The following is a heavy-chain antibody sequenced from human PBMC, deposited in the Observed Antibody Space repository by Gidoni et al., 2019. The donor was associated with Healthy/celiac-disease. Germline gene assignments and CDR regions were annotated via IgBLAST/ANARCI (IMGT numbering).Heavy chain of an antibody. J-gene: IGHJ6*02. V-gene: IGHV3-23*01. CDR2: GSGSGGST. CDR3: ATFIVVVPAAIYPGSGMDV. Sequence: EVQLLESGGGLVQPGGSLRLSCAASGFTFRIYAMSWVRQAPGKGLEWVSAGSGSGGSTYYADSVKGRFTISRDNSKNTLYLQMNSLRAEDTAVYYCATFIVVVPAAIYPGSGMDVWGQGTTVTVSS. CDR1: GFTFRIYA. D-gene: IGHD2-2*02.